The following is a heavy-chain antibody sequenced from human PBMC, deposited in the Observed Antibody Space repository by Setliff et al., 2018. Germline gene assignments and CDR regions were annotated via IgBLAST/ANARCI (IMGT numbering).Heavy chain of an antibody. CDR3: ARRLPYFGMDV. Sequence: PGGSLRLSCAASGFTFNTFWMTWVRQAPGKGLEWVANINPGGSEEYYLDSVKGRFTISRDNAKNSLHLQMTSLSAEDTAVYYCARRLPYFGMDVWGQGTTVTVSS. V-gene: IGHV3-7*01. CDR1: GFTFNTFW. D-gene: IGHD2-15*01. CDR2: INPGGSEE. J-gene: IGHJ6*02.